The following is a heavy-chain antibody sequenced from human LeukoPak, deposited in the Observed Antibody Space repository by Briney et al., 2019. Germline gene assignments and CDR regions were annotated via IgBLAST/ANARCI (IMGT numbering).Heavy chain of an antibody. Sequence: ASVKVSCKASGYTFTSYDINWVRQATGQGLEWMGWMNPNSGNTGYAQKFQGRVTMTRNTSISTAYMELSSLRSEDTAVYYCARGIAAAGTTIWFDPWGQGTLVTVSS. V-gene: IGHV1-8*01. D-gene: IGHD6-13*01. CDR2: MNPNSGNT. CDR1: GYTFTSYD. CDR3: ARGIAAAGTTIWFDP. J-gene: IGHJ5*02.